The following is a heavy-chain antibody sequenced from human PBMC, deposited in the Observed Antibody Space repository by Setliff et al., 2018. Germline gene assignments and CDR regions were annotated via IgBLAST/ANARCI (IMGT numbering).Heavy chain of an antibody. D-gene: IGHD7-27*01. CDR1: GFTFNTFW. CDR3: AGVHWTTNWFLHY. Sequence: SLRLSCAASGFTFNTFWMTWVRQAPGKGLEWVANINPGGSEEYYLDSVKGRFTISRDNAKNTLYLQMNSLRSDDTAVYYCAGVHWTTNWFLHYWGQGTLVTVSS. CDR2: INPGGSEE. J-gene: IGHJ4*01. V-gene: IGHV3-7*04.